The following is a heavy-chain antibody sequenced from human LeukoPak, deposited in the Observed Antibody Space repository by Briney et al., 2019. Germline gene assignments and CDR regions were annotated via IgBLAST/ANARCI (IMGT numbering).Heavy chain of an antibody. CDR3: TTVIYSYVLGY. J-gene: IGHJ4*02. CDR2: IKSKTDGGTT. Sequence: GGSLRLSCAASGFTFSNAWMSWVRQAPGKGLECFGRIKSKTDGGTTDYAAPVKGRFTISRDDSKNTLYLQMNSLKTEDTAVYYCTTVIYSYVLGYWGQGTLVTVSS. D-gene: IGHD5-18*01. V-gene: IGHV3-15*01. CDR1: GFTFSNAW.